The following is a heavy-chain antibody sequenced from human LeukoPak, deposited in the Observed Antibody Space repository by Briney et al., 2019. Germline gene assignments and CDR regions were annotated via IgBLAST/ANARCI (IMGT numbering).Heavy chain of an antibody. J-gene: IGHJ3*01. CDR1: GGSIINYF. CDR3: ARRMALKNAFDL. V-gene: IGHV4-59*08. CDR2: ISDSGNT. D-gene: IGHD5-24*01. Sequence: SETLPLTCAVSGGSIINYFWGWIRQPPGKGLEFIGYISDSGNTNYSPSLKSRLTISVDTSKNQFSLRLGSLSAADTAVYYCARRMALKNAFDLWGQGTMVTVSS.